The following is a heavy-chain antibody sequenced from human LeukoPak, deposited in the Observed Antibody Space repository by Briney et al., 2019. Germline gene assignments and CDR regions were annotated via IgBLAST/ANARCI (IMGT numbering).Heavy chain of an antibody. V-gene: IGHV3-21*01. CDR2: ISSDSHFI. CDR1: EFTFSAYW. CDR3: TTPAAGPGAEYSRH. D-gene: IGHD6-13*01. J-gene: IGHJ1*01. Sequence: GGSLRLSCAVSEFTFSAYWMSWVRQAPGKGLEWVSSISSDSHFIYSADSLKDRLTVSRDNAKNSLYLQLNGLRAEDTAVYYCTTPAAGPGAEYSRHWGQGTLVTVSP.